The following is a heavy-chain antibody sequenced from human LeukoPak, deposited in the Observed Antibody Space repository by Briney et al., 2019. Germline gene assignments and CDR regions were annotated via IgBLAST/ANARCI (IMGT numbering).Heavy chain of an antibody. J-gene: IGHJ4*01. Sequence: PGGSLRLFCAASGFTFRNYWMHGVRRARGRGRVWVSRINSDGSSRNYADSVKGRFTISRNNAKNKPYLQMNSLRADHTAVYYCASASSHRIAAGGDYWGQGTLVTVSS. D-gene: IGHD6-13*01. CDR1: GFTFRNYW. CDR3: ASASSHRIAAGGDY. V-gene: IGHV3-74*01. CDR2: INSDGSSR.